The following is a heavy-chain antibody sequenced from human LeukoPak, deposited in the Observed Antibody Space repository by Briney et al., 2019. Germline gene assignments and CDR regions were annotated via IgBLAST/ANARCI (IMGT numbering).Heavy chain of an antibody. CDR3: ARGPYVAGL. CDR2: IYYSGST. Sequence: PSETLSLTCTVSGGSISSYYWSWLRQPPGQGLEWIGYIYYSGSTNYNPSLKSRVTISVDTSKNQFSLKLSSVTAADTAVYYCARGPYVAGLWGQGTLVTVSS. V-gene: IGHV4-59*01. D-gene: IGHD6-19*01. CDR1: GGSISSYY. J-gene: IGHJ4*02.